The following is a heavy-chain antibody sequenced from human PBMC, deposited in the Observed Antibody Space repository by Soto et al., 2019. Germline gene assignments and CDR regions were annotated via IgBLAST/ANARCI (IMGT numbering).Heavy chain of an antibody. CDR1: GVTFSSYA. Sequence: EVQLLESGGGLVQPGGSLRLSCTASGVTFSSYAMSWVRQAPGKELEWVSTISGNSGKTNYAESGKGRFSISRDNSKNTVHLQLDSRRDEDTAVYVWAKRGVVLMDLYYFHQWGHGTLVTVSS. J-gene: IGHJ4*01. D-gene: IGHD2-8*01. CDR3: AKRGVVLMDLYYFHQ. CDR2: ISGNSGKT. V-gene: IGHV3-23*01.